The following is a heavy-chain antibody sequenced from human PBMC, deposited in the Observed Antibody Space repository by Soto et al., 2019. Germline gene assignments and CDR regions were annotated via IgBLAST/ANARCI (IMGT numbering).Heavy chain of an antibody. D-gene: IGHD1-26*01. Sequence: TSETLSLTCTVSGGSISSYYWSWIRQPPGKGLEWIGYIYYSGSTNYNPSLKSRVTISVDTSKNQFSLKLSSVTAADTAVYYCARVVGATGRFYLDYWGQGTLVTVSS. CDR2: IYYSGST. CDR1: GGSISSYY. V-gene: IGHV4-59*01. J-gene: IGHJ4*02. CDR3: ARVVGATGRFYLDY.